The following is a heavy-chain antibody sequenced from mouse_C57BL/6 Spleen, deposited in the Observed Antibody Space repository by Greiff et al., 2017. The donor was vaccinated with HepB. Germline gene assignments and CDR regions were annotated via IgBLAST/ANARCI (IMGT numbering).Heavy chain of an antibody. D-gene: IGHD1-1*01. Sequence: QVQLQQSGPELVKPGASVKISCKASGYAFSSSWMNWVKQRPGKGLEWIGRIYPGDGDTNYNGKFKGKATLTADKSSSTAYMQLSSLTSEDSAVYGCADYYGRSYGFAYWGQGTLVTVSA. CDR1: GYAFSSSW. CDR3: ADYYGRSYGFAY. J-gene: IGHJ3*01. CDR2: IYPGDGDT. V-gene: IGHV1-82*01.